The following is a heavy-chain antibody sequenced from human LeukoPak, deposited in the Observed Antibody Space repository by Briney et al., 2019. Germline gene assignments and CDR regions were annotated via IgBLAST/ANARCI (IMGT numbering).Heavy chain of an antibody. CDR2: INHSGST. D-gene: IGHD5/OR15-5a*01. Sequence: TSETLSLTCAVYGGSFSGYYWSWIRQPPGKGLEWIGEINHSGSTNYNPSLKSRVTISVDTSKNQFSLKLSSVTAADTAVYYCARVYVYYYYYMDVWGKGTTVTVSS. V-gene: IGHV4-34*01. CDR1: GGSFSGYY. CDR3: ARVYVYYYYYMDV. J-gene: IGHJ6*03.